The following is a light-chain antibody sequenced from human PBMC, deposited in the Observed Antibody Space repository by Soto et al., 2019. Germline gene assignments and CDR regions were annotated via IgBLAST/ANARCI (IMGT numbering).Light chain of an antibody. J-gene: IGKJ1*01. CDR2: KAS. CDR1: QTISSW. Sequence: DIQMTQSPSTLSGSVGDRVTITCRASQTISSWLAWYQQKPGKAPKLLIYKASTLKSGVPSRFNGSGSGTEFSLTIGSVQAYDFATYYFPHYKSDSGAFGQGTKVDIK. CDR3: PHYKSDSGA. V-gene: IGKV1-5*03.